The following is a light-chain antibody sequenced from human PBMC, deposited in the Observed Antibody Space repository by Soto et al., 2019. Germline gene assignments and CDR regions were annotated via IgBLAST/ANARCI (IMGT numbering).Light chain of an antibody. CDR1: SSNIGSNT. J-gene: IGLJ1*01. V-gene: IGLV1-44*01. Sequence: QSVLTQPPSASETPGQRVTISCSGSSSNIGSNTVNWYQQLPGTAPKLLIYRNNERPSGVPDRFSGSKSGTSASLAISGLQSEDEADYYCAAWDDSLNGYVFGTGTKVTVL. CDR2: RNN. CDR3: AAWDDSLNGYV.